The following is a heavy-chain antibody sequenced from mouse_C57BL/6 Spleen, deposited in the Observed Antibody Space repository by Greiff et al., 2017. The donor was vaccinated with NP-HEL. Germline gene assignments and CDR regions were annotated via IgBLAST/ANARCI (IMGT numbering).Heavy chain of an antibody. D-gene: IGHD1-1*01. J-gene: IGHJ4*01. CDR3: ARPSNYYGSSFYAMDY. CDR2: IWSGGST. CDR1: GFSLTSYG. V-gene: IGHV2-2*01. Sequence: QVQLQQSGPGLVQPSQSLSITCTVSGFSLTSYGVHWVRQSPGKGLERLGVIWSGGSTDYNAAFISRLSISKDNSKSQVFFKMNSLQADDTAIYYCARPSNYYGSSFYAMDYWGQGTSVTVSS.